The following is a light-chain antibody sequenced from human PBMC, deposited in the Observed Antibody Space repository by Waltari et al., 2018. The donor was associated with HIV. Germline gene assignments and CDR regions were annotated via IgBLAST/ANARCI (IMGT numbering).Light chain of an antibody. CDR2: EVS. V-gene: IGLV2-14*01. CDR1: SSDVGGYNY. CDR3: SSYTTRSTPDPNWV. Sequence: QSALTQPASVSGSPGQSITISCTGTSSDVGGYNYVSWYQQHPGKAPKLMIFEVSNRPSWVSNRFSVSKSVNTASRTISGLQAEDEADYYCSSYTTRSTPDPNWVFGGGTKLTVL. J-gene: IGLJ3*02.